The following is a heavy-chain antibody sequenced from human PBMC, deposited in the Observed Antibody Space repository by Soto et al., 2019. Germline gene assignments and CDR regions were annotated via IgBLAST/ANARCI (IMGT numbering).Heavy chain of an antibody. J-gene: IGHJ3*02. CDR1: GFTFDDCA. D-gene: IGHD1-26*01. Sequence: EMQLVESGGGLVQPGRSLRLSCAASGFTFDDCAMHWVRQAPGKGLEWVSGISWNGGTINYADSVKGRFTISSDNTKNSLYLQMNSLKPEDTSLYYCAKDKSWESRPFDIWGLGTLVTVSS. V-gene: IGHV3-9*01. CDR2: ISWNGGTI. CDR3: AKDKSWESRPFDI.